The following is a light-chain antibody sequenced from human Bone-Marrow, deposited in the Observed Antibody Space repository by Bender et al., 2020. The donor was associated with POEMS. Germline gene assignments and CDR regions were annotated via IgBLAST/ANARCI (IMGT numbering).Light chain of an antibody. CDR1: SSDVGTYYY. CDR3: SAYIALRDLHV. V-gene: IGLV2-14*03. CDR2: DVT. Sequence: QSALAQPASVSGSPGQSITISCAGPSSDVGTYYYVSWYQQYPGKVPKLLIYDVTNRPSGVSPRFSASKSGATASLTISGLQPEDEADYYCSAYIALRDLHVFGTGTTVTVL. J-gene: IGLJ1*01.